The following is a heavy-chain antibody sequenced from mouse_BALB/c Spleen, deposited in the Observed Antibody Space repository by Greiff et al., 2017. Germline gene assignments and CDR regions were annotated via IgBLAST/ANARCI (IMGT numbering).Heavy chain of an antibody. Sequence: VQLQQSGPELVKPGASVKMSCKASGYTFTSYVMHWVKQKPGQGLEWIGYINPYNDGTKYNEKFKGKATLTSDKSSSTAYMELSSLTSEDSAVYYCAGGGNYEGFAYWGQGTLVTVSA. CDR1: GYTFTSYV. J-gene: IGHJ3*01. CDR2: INPYNDGT. D-gene: IGHD2-1*01. V-gene: IGHV1-14*01. CDR3: AGGGNYEGFAY.